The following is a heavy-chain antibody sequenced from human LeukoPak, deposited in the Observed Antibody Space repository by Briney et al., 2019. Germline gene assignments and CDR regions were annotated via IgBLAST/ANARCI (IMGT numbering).Heavy chain of an antibody. CDR1: GFTFSGSA. CDR2: IRSKANSYAT. CDR3: TRLNEGDYNFDY. D-gene: IGHD4-17*01. V-gene: IGHV3-73*01. Sequence: GGSLRLSCAASGFTFSGSAMHWVRQASGKGLEWVGRIRSKANSYATAYAASVKGRFTISRDDSKNTAYLQMNSLKTEDTAVYYCTRLNEGDYNFDYWGQGTLVTVSS. J-gene: IGHJ4*02.